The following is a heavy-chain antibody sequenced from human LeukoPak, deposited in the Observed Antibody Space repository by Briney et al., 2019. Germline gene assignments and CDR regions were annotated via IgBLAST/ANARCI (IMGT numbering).Heavy chain of an antibody. CDR1: GYTFTGYY. V-gene: IGHV1-2*02. Sequence: ASVKVSCKASGYTFTGYYMHWVRQAPGQGLEWMGWINPNSGGTNYAQKFQGRVTMTRDTSISTAYMELSRLRPDDTAVYYCARSYCSGGSCYSFDYWGQGTLVTVSS. CDR3: ARSYCSGGSCYSFDY. CDR2: INPNSGGT. D-gene: IGHD2-15*01. J-gene: IGHJ4*02.